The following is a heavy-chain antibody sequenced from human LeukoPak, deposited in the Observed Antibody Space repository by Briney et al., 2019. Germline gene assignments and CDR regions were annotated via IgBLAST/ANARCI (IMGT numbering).Heavy chain of an antibody. V-gene: IGHV3-7*01. Sequence: PGGSLRLSCAASGFTFSTYWMSWVRQAPGKGLEWVADIKQDGSEKNYVDSVKGRFTISRDNAKNSLYLQMNSLRAEDTAVYYCARADYSNYDYWGQGTLVTVSS. D-gene: IGHD4-11*01. CDR1: GFTFSTYW. CDR2: IKQDGSEK. J-gene: IGHJ4*02. CDR3: ARADYSNYDY.